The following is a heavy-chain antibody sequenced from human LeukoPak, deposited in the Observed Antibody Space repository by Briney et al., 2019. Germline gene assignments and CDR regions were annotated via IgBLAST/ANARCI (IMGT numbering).Heavy chain of an antibody. CDR1: GGSISGYY. V-gene: IGHV4-59*03. D-gene: IGHD3-16*01. CDR2: IYSSGSA. Sequence: SETLSLTCTVSGGSISGYYWSWTRQPPGKGLEWIGYIYSSGSASYNPSLISRVTILVDTSKNQFSLTLTSVTAADTAVYYCARLHASRAEEFDPWGQGTLVTVSS. J-gene: IGHJ5*02. CDR3: ARLHASRAEEFDP.